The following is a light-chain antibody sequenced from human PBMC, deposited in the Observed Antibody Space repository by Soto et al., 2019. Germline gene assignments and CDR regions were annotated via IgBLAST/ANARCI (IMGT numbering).Light chain of an antibody. V-gene: IGLV2-8*01. Sequence: QSALTQPPSASGSPGQSVTISCPGTKXDIGVYDFVSWYQHHPGKAPRLIIYEVVQRPSGVPDRFSGSKSGNTASLTVSGLQAADEADYFCKSYAGSNTYVFGSGTKVTVL. J-gene: IGLJ1*01. CDR2: EVV. CDR3: KSYAGSNTYV. CDR1: KXDIGVYDF.